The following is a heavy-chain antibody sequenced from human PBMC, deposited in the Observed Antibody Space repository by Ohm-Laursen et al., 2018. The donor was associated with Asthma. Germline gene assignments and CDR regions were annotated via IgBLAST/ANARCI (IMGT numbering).Heavy chain of an antibody. J-gene: IGHJ4*02. CDR2: IYPDGGEK. Sequence: SLRLSCTASGLPFSNFWMSWVRQAPGKGLEWVANIYPDGGEKYYVDSVDGRFTISRDNAKNSLYLQMNSLRLEDTALYYCVKDRGSGTYYVYYWGQGTQVTVSS. CDR1: GLPFSNFW. V-gene: IGHV3-7*05. CDR3: VKDRGSGTYYVYY. D-gene: IGHD3-10*01.